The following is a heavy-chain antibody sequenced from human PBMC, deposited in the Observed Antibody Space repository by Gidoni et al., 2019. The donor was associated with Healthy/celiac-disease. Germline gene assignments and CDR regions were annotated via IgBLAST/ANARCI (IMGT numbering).Heavy chain of an antibody. CDR3: ARDSYDFWSGYYFDY. Sequence: QVQLVESGGGVVQPGRSLRLSCAASGFTFRSYAMHWVRQAPGKGLEWVAVISYDGSNKYYADSVKGRFTISRDNSKNTLYLQMNSLRAEDTAVYYCARDSYDFWSGYYFDYWGQGTLVTVSS. J-gene: IGHJ4*02. CDR1: GFTFRSYA. V-gene: IGHV3-30-3*01. D-gene: IGHD3-3*01. CDR2: ISYDGSNK.